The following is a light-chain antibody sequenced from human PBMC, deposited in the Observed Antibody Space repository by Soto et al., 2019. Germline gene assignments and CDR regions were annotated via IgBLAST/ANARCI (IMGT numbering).Light chain of an antibody. V-gene: IGKV1-5*03. J-gene: IGKJ1*01. Sequence: DIQMTQSPSTLSGSVGDRVTITCRASQTISSWLAWYQQKPGQPPKLLIYWASTRESGVPDRFSGSGSWTDFTLTISSLQAEDVAVYYCQQFYLIPPTFGQGAKVDIK. CDR1: QTISSW. CDR3: QQFYLIPPT. CDR2: WAS.